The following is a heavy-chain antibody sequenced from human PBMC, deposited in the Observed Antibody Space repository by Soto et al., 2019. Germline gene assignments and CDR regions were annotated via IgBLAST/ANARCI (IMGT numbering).Heavy chain of an antibody. CDR3: ATALTGTTFFDY. J-gene: IGHJ4*02. CDR2: INAGNGNT. Sequence: ASVKVSCKASGYTFTSYAMHWVRQAPGQRLEWMGWINAGNGNTKYSQKFQGRVTMTRDTSASTAYMELSSLRSEDTAVYYCATALTGTTFFDYWGQGTLVTVSS. V-gene: IGHV1-3*01. D-gene: IGHD1-20*01. CDR1: GYTFTSYA.